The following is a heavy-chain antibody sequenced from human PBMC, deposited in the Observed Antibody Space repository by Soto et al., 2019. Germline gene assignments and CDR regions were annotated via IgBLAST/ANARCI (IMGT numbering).Heavy chain of an antibody. D-gene: IGHD2-8*01. CDR1: GFTFSSYA. J-gene: IGHJ4*02. CDR3: VKDVRRSPWDSVLMVYAPAFDY. CDR2: ISSNGGST. V-gene: IGHV3-64D*06. Sequence: AGGSLRLSCSASGFTFSSYARHWFRQAPGKGLEYVSAISSNGGSTYYADSVKGRFTISRDNSKNTLYLQMSSLRADDTAVYYCVKDVRRSPWDSVLMVYAPAFDYWGQGTLVTVAS.